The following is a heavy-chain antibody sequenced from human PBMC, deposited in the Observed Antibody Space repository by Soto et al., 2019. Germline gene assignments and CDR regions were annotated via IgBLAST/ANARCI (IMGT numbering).Heavy chain of an antibody. D-gene: IGHD2-15*01. Sequence: ASVKVSCRASGYTFTGYYMHWVRQAPGQGLEWMGWINPNSGGTNYAQKFQGWVTMTRDTSISTAYMELSRLRSDDTAVYYCARVQLRSGQPLFDIWGQGTMVTVSS. CDR2: INPNSGGT. CDR3: ARVQLRSGQPLFDI. J-gene: IGHJ3*02. CDR1: GYTFTGYY. V-gene: IGHV1-2*04.